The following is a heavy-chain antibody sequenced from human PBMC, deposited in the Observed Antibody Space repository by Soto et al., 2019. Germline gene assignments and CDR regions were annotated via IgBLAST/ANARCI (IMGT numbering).Heavy chain of an antibody. J-gene: IGHJ4*01. Sequence: GESLKISCKGSGYSFSNYWIAWVRQMPGKGLEWMGIIFPADSDTKYSPSFQGQVTISADKSISTAYLQWSSLKASDTAMYYCASSVVVPSTMNSFDYWGHGSLVTV. V-gene: IGHV5-51*01. CDR1: GYSFSNYW. CDR2: IFPADSDT. D-gene: IGHD2-15*01. CDR3: ASSVVVPSTMNSFDY.